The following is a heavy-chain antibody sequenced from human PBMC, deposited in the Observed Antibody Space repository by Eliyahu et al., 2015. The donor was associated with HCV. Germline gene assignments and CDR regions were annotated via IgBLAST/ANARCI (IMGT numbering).Heavy chain of an antibody. J-gene: IGHJ5*02. Sequence: QVQLQESGPGLVKPSETLSLTCXXSGGSIXXXXWSWIRQTPGKGLEWIGYSHYRGXPXYNPPLKSRVTISVDTSKNQFSLNLTSVTAADTAVYYCASGGGGIAVAGTGGWFDPWGQGTLVTVSS. CDR3: ASGGGGIAVAGTGGWFDP. CDR1: GGSIXXXX. CDR2: SHYRGXP. D-gene: IGHD6-19*01. V-gene: IGHV4-59*01.